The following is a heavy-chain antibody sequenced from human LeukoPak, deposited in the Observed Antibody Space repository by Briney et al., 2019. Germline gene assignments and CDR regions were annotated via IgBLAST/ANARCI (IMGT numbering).Heavy chain of an antibody. Sequence: GESLKISCKGSGYSFTSYWIGWVRQMPGEGLEWMVIIYPGDSDTIYSPSFQGQVTISADKSISTAYLQWSSLKASDTAMYYCARLPLSSGWPLDFDYWGQGTLVTVSS. CDR1: GYSFTSYW. CDR3: ARLPLSSGWPLDFDY. J-gene: IGHJ4*02. D-gene: IGHD6-19*01. V-gene: IGHV5-51*01. CDR2: IYPGDSDT.